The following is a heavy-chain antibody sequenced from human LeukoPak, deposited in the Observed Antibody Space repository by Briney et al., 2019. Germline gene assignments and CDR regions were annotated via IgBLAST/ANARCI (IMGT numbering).Heavy chain of an antibody. Sequence: KAGGSLRLSCAASKFTLSDYYMNWIRQAPGKGLEWVSYISSSGNTIYYADSVKGRFTISRDNAKNSLYLQMNSLRAEDTAVYYCAREGVVGATANHYDYWGLGSLVTVSS. D-gene: IGHD1-26*01. CDR1: KFTLSDYY. CDR2: ISSSGNTI. J-gene: IGHJ4*02. V-gene: IGHV3-11*04. CDR3: AREGVVGATANHYDY.